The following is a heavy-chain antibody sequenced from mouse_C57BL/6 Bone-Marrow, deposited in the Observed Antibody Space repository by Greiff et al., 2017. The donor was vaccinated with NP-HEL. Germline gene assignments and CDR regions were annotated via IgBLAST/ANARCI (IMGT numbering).Heavy chain of an antibody. CDR1: GYAFSSSW. V-gene: IGHV1-82*01. D-gene: IGHD2-2*01. Sequence: QVQLQQSGPELVKPGASVKISCKASGYAFSSSWMNWVKQRPGKGLEWIGRIYPGDGDTNYNGKFKGKATLTADKSSSTAYMQLSSLTSEYSAVYFCARRGYDGFDYWGQGTTLTVSS. CDR3: ARRGYDGFDY. J-gene: IGHJ2*01. CDR2: IYPGDGDT.